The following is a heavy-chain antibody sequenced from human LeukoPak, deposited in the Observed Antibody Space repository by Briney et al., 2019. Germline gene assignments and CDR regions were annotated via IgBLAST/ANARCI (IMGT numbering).Heavy chain of an antibody. J-gene: IGHJ3*02. CDR2: IWYDGSDK. V-gene: IGHV3-33*01. CDR1: GLMFSSYG. Sequence: GGSLRLSCAASGLMFSSYGMHWVRQAPGKGLEWVAVIWYDGSDKYYRDSVKGRFTISRDNSKNTLYLQMNSLRAEDTAIYYCARAGEAFDIWGRGTMVTVSS. CDR3: ARAGEAFDI.